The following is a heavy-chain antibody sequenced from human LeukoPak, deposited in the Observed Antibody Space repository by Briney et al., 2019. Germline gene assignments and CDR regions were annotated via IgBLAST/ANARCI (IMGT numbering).Heavy chain of an antibody. CDR1: GFTFSSYW. Sequence: GGSLRLSCAASGFTFSSYWMHWVRQAPGKGLVWVSRINNDESSTSYADSVKGRFTISRDNAKNTLYLQMNSLRAEDTAVYYCVSSYCSGGSCYSASGYWGQGTLVTVSS. CDR2: INNDESST. D-gene: IGHD2-15*01. J-gene: IGHJ4*02. CDR3: VSSYCSGGSCYSASGY. V-gene: IGHV3-74*01.